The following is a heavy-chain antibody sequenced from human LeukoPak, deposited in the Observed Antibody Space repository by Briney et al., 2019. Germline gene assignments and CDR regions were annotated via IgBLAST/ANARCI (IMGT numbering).Heavy chain of an antibody. Sequence: GGSLRLSCAASGFIFRGYWMHWVRQAPGKGLEWVSYISSSSSTIYYADSVKGRFTISRDNAKNSLYLQMNSLRAEDTAVYYCARDELYCYDSSGYFSFDYWGQGTLVTVSS. J-gene: IGHJ4*02. V-gene: IGHV3-48*01. D-gene: IGHD3-22*01. CDR1: GFIFRGYW. CDR3: ARDELYCYDSSGYFSFDY. CDR2: ISSSSSTI.